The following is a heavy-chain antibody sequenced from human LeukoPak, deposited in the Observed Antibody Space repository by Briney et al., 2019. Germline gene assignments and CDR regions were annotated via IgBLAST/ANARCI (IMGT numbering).Heavy chain of an antibody. CDR1: GFTFSSYA. J-gene: IGHJ6*04. CDR2: ISGSGGST. D-gene: IGHD3-10*02. V-gene: IGHV3-23*01. Sequence: GGSLRLSCAASGFTFSSYAMSWVRQAPGKRLEWVSGISGSGGSTYYADSVKGRFTISRDNAKNSLYLQMNSLRAEDTAVYYCAELGITMIGGVWGKGTAATISS. CDR3: AELGITMIGGV.